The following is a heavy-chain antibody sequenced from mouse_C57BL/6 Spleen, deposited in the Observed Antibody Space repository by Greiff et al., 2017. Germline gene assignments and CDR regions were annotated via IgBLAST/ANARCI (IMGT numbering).Heavy chain of an antibody. CDR3: ARQGTGGFAY. V-gene: IGHV5-15*01. CDR2: ISNLAYSI. D-gene: IGHD4-1*01. CDR1: GFTFSDYG. Sequence: EVKLMESGGGLVQPGGSLKLSCVASGFTFSDYGMAWVRQAPRKGPEWVAFISNLAYSIYYADTVTGRFTISRENAKNTLYLEMSSLRSEDTAMYYCARQGTGGFAYWGQGTLVTVSA. J-gene: IGHJ3*01.